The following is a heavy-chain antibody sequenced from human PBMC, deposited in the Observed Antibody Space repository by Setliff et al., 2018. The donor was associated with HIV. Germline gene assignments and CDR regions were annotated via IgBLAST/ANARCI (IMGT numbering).Heavy chain of an antibody. CDR1: GGTFSIFS. V-gene: IGHV1-69*05. CDR3: ARDPTGGAARFDY. CDR2: IIPGFGPP. D-gene: IGHD6-6*01. Sequence: SVKVSCKTSGGTFSIFSITWVRQAPGQGLEWMGGIIPGFGPPNYAQRFQRRLTITTDESTNTAYMELSSLKSEDTAVYYCARDPTGGAARFDYWGQGTLVTVSS. J-gene: IGHJ4*02.